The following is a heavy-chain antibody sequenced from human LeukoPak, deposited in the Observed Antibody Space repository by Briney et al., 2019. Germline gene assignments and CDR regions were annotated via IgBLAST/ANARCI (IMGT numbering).Heavy chain of an antibody. CDR2: IYNSGRS. D-gene: IGHD1-26*01. V-gene: IGHV4-61*01. Sequence: RTSETLSLTCTVSGGSVSSGSFYWNWIRQPPGKGLEWIGSIYNSGRSNYNPSLRSRVTISVDTSKNQISLKLSTVTAADTALYSCARVPIVRNYMDVWGKGTTVTVSS. J-gene: IGHJ6*03. CDR1: GGSVSSGSFY. CDR3: ARVPIVRNYMDV.